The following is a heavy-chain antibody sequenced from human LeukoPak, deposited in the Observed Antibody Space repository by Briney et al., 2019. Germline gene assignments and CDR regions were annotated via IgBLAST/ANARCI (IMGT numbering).Heavy chain of an antibody. V-gene: IGHV3-23*01. CDR1: GFTFSSYA. D-gene: IGHD3-10*01. Sequence: GGSLRLSCAASGFTFSSYAMSWVRQAPGKGLEWVSAISGSGGSTYYAGSVKGRFTISRDNSKNTLYLQMNSLRAEDTAVYYCAKDRVIWFGELYRFDHWGQGTLVTVSS. CDR2: ISGSGGST. CDR3: AKDRVIWFGELYRFDH. J-gene: IGHJ5*02.